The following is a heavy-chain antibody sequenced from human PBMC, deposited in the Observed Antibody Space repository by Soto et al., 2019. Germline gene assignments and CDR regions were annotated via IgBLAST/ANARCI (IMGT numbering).Heavy chain of an antibody. V-gene: IGHV4-31*03. D-gene: IGHD6-25*01. CDR1: GGSISSGGYY. J-gene: IGHJ5*02. CDR2: IYYSGST. Sequence: QVQLQESGPGLVKPSQTLSLTCTVSGGSISSGGYYWSWIRQHPGKGLEWIGYIYYSGSTYYNPSLKRRVTISVDTAKNPFSLKLSSVTAADTAVYYCAREAAGILNWFDPWGQGTVVTVSS. CDR3: AREAAGILNWFDP.